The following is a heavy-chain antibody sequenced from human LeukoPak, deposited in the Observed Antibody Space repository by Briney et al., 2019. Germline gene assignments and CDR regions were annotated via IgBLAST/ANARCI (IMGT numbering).Heavy chain of an antibody. V-gene: IGHV3-23*01. CDR2: ISGSGGNT. Sequence: GGSLRLSCAASGFTFRNYAMSWVRRAPGKGLEWVSSISGSGGNTYYAQSVKGRFSISRDNSKNTLNLQMDSLRADDTALYFCAKDPWNAAVANTNGWFDPWGQGTLVTVPS. CDR1: GFTFRNYA. CDR3: AKDPWNAAVANTNGWFDP. J-gene: IGHJ5*02. D-gene: IGHD6-19*01.